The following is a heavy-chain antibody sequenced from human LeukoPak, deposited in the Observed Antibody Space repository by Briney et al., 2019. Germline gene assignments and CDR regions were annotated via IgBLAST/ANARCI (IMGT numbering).Heavy chain of an antibody. J-gene: IGHJ4*02. V-gene: IGHV3-73*01. D-gene: IGHD5-24*01. CDR3: IRLCGDGSPECLH. Sequence: PGGSLRLSCAASGFTFSRSAMHWVRQASGKGLEWVGRIRTKTLSHATEHAASVKGRFSISRDDLKNTAYLQMNSLKTEDTAVYYCIRLCGDGSPECLHWGLGTLVTVSS. CDR2: IRTKTLSHAT. CDR1: GFTFSRSA.